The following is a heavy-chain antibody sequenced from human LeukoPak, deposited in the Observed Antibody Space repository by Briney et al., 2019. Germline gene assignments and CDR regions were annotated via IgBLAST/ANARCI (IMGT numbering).Heavy chain of an antibody. V-gene: IGHV4-38-2*02. J-gene: IGHJ4*02. CDR2: IYHSGSL. CDR3: ARPTSSNYAGFFFDF. D-gene: IGHD4-11*01. CDR1: GYSISSGYY. Sequence: SETLSLTCSVSGYSISSGYYRAWIRLTPGKGLEWIGSIYHSGSLYYDPSLRSRVTISVDTSKNQFSLKVNSMTAADTAVYYCARPTSSNYAGFFFDFWSQGTLVTVSS.